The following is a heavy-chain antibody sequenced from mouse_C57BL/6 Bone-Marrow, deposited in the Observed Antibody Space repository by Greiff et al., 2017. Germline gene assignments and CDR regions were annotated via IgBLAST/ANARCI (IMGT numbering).Heavy chain of an antibody. V-gene: IGHV1-85*01. J-gene: IGHJ1*03. CDR3: VYYYGSSYDWYFDV. CDR1: GYTFTSYD. CDR2: IYPRDGST. D-gene: IGHD1-1*01. Sequence: VQLQQSGPELVKPGASVKLSCKASGYTFTSYDINWVKQRPGQGLEWIGWIYPRDGSTKYNEKFKGKATLTVDTSSSTAYMELHSLTSEDSAVYFCVYYYGSSYDWYFDVWGTGTTVTVSS.